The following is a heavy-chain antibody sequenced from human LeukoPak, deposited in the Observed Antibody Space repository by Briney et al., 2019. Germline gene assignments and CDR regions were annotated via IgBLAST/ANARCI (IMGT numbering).Heavy chain of an antibody. CDR1: GFTFSTYG. Sequence: GRSLRLSCAASGFTFSTYGMHWVRQAPGKGLEWVSYISSSGSTIYYADSVKGRFTISRDNAKNSLYLQMNSLRAEDTAVYYCARVTYYYDSSGYYEFDYWGQGTLVTVSS. CDR3: ARVTYYYDSSGYYEFDY. CDR2: ISSSGSTI. J-gene: IGHJ4*02. D-gene: IGHD3-22*01. V-gene: IGHV3-48*04.